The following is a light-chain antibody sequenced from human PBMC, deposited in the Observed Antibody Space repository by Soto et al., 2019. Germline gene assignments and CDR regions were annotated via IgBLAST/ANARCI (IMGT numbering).Light chain of an antibody. CDR1: QSVSSSY. Sequence: EFVLTQSPGTLSLSPGERATLSCRASQSVSSSYLAWYQQKPGQAPRLLFYGASSRATGIPDRFSGSGSGTDFTLTISRLAPEDFAVYYCQHYGSSTMYTFGQGTKLEIK. J-gene: IGKJ2*01. CDR2: GAS. CDR3: QHYGSSTMYT. V-gene: IGKV3-20*01.